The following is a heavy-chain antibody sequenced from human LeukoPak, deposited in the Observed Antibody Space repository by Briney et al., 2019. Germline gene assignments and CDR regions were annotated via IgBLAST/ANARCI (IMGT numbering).Heavy chain of an antibody. CDR2: ISYDGSNK. Sequence: GGSLRLSCAASGFAFSVYAMHWVRQAPGKGLEWVALISYDGSNKYDADSVKGRFNISRDNSKNMLYLQMNSLRAEDTAVYYCARDLRGWYAWHHWGQGTLVTVSS. CDR3: ARDLRGWYAWHH. J-gene: IGHJ5*02. V-gene: IGHV3-30*14. D-gene: IGHD6-19*01. CDR1: GFAFSVYA.